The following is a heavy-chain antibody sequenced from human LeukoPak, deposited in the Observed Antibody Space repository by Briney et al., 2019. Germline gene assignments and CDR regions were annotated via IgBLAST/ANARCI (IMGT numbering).Heavy chain of an antibody. J-gene: IGHJ4*02. D-gene: IGHD3-22*01. CDR1: GFTVSSNY. CDR3: ARDGGTYYYDSSGYYTQGYFDY. CDR2: IYSGGST. V-gene: IGHV3-53*01. Sequence: GGSLRLSCAASGFTVSSNYMSWVRQAPGKGLEWVSVIYSGGSTYYADSVKGRFTISRDNSKNTLYLQMNSLRAEDTAVYYCARDGGTYYYDSSGYYTQGYFDYWGQGTLVTVSS.